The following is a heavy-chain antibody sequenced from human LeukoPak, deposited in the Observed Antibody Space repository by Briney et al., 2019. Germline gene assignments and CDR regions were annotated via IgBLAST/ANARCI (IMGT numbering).Heavy chain of an antibody. CDR3: AKGLGIQLWPGVDY. J-gene: IGHJ4*02. CDR2: ITGPGGST. D-gene: IGHD5-18*01. CDR1: GFTFSNYA. V-gene: IGHV3-23*01. Sequence: GGSLRLSSAASGFTFSNYAMSWVRQAPGTRLHWVATITGPGGSTYSADSVKGRFTISRDNSKNTLYLQMNSLRAEDTAAYYCAKGLGIQLWPGVDYWGQGTLVTVSS.